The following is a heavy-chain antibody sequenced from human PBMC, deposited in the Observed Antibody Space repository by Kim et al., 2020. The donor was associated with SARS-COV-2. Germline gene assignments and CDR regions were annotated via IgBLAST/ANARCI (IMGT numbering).Heavy chain of an antibody. CDR3: ARILVAPAGTPLDS. J-gene: IGHJ4*02. D-gene: IGHD2-2*01. CDR1: GYIFTSQW. CDR2: IYPGDSET. Sequence: GESLKISCKVSGYIFTSQWIGWVRQMPGKGLEWMGIIYPGDSETRYSPSFQGQVTISADQSISTAYLQWSSLKASDTAMYYCARILVAPAGTPLDSWGQGTLVTVSS. V-gene: IGHV5-51*01.